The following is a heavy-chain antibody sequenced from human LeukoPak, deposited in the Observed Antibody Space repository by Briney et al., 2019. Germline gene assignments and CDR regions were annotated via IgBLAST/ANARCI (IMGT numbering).Heavy chain of an antibody. V-gene: IGHV1-69*01. CDR2: IIPIFGTA. Sequence: GSSVKVSCKASGGTFSSYAISWVRQAPGQGLEWMGGIIPIFGTANYAQKFQGRVTNTADESTSTAYMELSSLRSEDTAVYYCARGSRPTVTTIDYYYGMDVWGQGTTVTVSS. CDR3: ARGSRPTVTTIDYYYGMDV. D-gene: IGHD4-17*01. J-gene: IGHJ6*02. CDR1: GGTFSSYA.